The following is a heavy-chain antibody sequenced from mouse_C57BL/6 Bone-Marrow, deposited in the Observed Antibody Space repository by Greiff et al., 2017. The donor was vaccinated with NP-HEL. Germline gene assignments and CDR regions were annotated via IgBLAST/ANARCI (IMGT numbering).Heavy chain of an antibody. J-gene: IGHJ1*03. D-gene: IGHD1-1*01. CDR2: IHPNSGST. Sequence: QVQLQQPGAELVKPGASVKLSCKASGYTFTSYWMHWVKQRPGQGLEWIGMIHPNSGSTNYNEKFKSKATLTVDKSSSTAYMQLSSLTSEDSAVYYCARYDYGSSYCWYFDVWGTGTTVTVSS. V-gene: IGHV1-64*01. CDR1: GYTFTSYW. CDR3: ARYDYGSSYCWYFDV.